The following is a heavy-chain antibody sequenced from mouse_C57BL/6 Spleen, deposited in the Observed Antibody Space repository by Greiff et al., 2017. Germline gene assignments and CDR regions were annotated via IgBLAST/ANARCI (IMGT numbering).Heavy chain of an antibody. D-gene: IGHD1-1*01. V-gene: IGHV1-69*01. Sequence: QVQLQQPGAELVMPGASVKLSCKASGYTFTSYWMHWVKQRPGQGLEWIGEIDPSDSYTNYNQKFKGKSTLTVDKSSSTAYMQLSSLTSEDSAVYYCARITRVVAGWYFDVWGTGTTVTVSS. CDR3: ARITRVVAGWYFDV. J-gene: IGHJ1*03. CDR1: GYTFTSYW. CDR2: IDPSDSYT.